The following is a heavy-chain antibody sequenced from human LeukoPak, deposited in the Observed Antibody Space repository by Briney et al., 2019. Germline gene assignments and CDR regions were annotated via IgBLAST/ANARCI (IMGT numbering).Heavy chain of an antibody. J-gene: IGHJ4*02. CDR1: GYTFISYY. V-gene: IGHV1-69*04. CDR2: IIPILGIA. D-gene: IGHD1-26*01. Sequence: GASVKVSCKASGYTFISYYIHWVRQAPGQGLEWMGRIIPILGIANYAQKFQGRVTITADKSTSTAYMELSSLRSEDTAVYYCARELNSGSYFWIDYWGQGTLVTVSS. CDR3: ARELNSGSYFWIDY.